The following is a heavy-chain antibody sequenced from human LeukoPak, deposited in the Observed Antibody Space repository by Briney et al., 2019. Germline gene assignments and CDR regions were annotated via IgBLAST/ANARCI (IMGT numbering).Heavy chain of an antibody. V-gene: IGHV4-31*02. CDR3: ARIPSFYGMDV. Sequence: LRLSCAASGFTVSYNYMSWIRQHPGKGLEWIGYIYYSGSTYYNPSLKSRVTISVDTSKNQFSLKLSSVTAADTAVYYCARIPSFYGMDVWGQGTTVTVSS. CDR2: IYYSGST. CDR1: GFTVSYNY. J-gene: IGHJ6*02.